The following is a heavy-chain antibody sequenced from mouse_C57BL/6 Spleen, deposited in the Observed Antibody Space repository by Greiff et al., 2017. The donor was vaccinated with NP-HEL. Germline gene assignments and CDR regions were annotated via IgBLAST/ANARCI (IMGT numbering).Heavy chain of an antibody. CDR3: ARRGGTDPFAY. D-gene: IGHD1-1*02. Sequence: VQLQQSGPELVKPGASVKIPCKASGYTFTDYNMDWVKQSHGKSLEWIGDINPNNGGTIYNQKFKGKATLTVDKSSSTAYMELRSLTSEDTAVYYCARRGGTDPFAYWGQGTLVTVSA. CDR1: GYTFTDYN. CDR2: INPNNGGT. V-gene: IGHV1-18*01. J-gene: IGHJ3*01.